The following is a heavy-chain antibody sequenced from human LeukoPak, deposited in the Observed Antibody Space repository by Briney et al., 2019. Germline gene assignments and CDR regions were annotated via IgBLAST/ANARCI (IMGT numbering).Heavy chain of an antibody. CDR1: GYTFTGYY. D-gene: IGHD1-26*01. J-gene: IGHJ4*02. CDR2: IGPNNGKT. CDR3: ARFGNSGSYSY. V-gene: IGHV1-18*04. Sequence: WASVKVSCKASGYTFTGYYMHWVRQAPGQGLEWMGWIGPNNGKTDYAQRLQGRVTMTTDTSTSTVYMELRSLRSDDTAVYYCARFGNSGSYSYWGQGTLVTVSS.